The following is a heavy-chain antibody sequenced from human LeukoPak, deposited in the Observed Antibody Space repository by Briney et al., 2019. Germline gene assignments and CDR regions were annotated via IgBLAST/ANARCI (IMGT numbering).Heavy chain of an antibody. Sequence: SETLSLTCTVSGGSISSYYWSWIRQPPGKGLEWIGYIYNSGSTNYNPSLKSRVTISVDTSKNQFSLKLSSVTAADTAVYYCARGFYSSGWYRVWYFDYWGQGTLVTVSS. CDR2: IYNSGST. V-gene: IGHV4-59*01. CDR1: GGSISSYY. D-gene: IGHD6-19*01. CDR3: ARGFYSSGWYRVWYFDY. J-gene: IGHJ4*02.